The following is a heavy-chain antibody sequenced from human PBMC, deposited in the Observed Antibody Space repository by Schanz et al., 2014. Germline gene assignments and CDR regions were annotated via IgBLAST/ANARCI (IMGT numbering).Heavy chain of an antibody. CDR1: GFTFSKYW. V-gene: IGHV3-30*18. J-gene: IGHJ4*02. Sequence: QVQLVESGGGVVQPGGSLRLSCGGSGFTFSKYWMSWVRQAPGKGLEWVAVMSYDGSIKYYGDSVKGRFTISRDNSKNTLYLHMNTLRSEDTAVYYCAKDSTHIDIVLVPTAIDYWGQGTLVTVSS. D-gene: IGHD2-2*02. CDR3: AKDSTHIDIVLVPTAIDY. CDR2: MSYDGSIK.